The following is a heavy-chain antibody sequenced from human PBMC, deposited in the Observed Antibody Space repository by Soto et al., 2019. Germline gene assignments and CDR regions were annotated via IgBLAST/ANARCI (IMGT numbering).Heavy chain of an antibody. Sequence: GGSLRLSCAASGFTVSSNYMSWVRQAPGKGLEWVSVIYSGGSTYYAESVKGRFTISRHNSKNTLYLQMNSLRAEDTAVYYCARYGDHGGYYYYYMDVWGKGTTVTVSS. J-gene: IGHJ6*03. V-gene: IGHV3-53*04. CDR3: ARYGDHGGYYYYYMDV. D-gene: IGHD4-17*01. CDR1: GFTVSSNY. CDR2: IYSGGST.